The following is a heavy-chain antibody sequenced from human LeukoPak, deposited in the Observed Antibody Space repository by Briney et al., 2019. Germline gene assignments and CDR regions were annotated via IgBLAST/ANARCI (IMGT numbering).Heavy chain of an antibody. CDR2: IYSSGNT. J-gene: IGHJ4*02. V-gene: IGHV4-61*10. Sequence: SETLSLTCTVSGASISGGSYYWGWIRQPDGRGLEWIGRIYSSGNTNYNPSLKSRVTISVDTAKNQFSLKLTSVTAAASAVYYCARNFCTGGSCYINDDWGQGALVTVSS. D-gene: IGHD2-15*01. CDR1: GASISGGSYY. CDR3: ARNFCTGGSCYINDD.